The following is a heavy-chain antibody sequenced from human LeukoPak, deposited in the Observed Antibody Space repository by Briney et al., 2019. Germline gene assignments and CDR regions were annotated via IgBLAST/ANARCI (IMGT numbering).Heavy chain of an antibody. CDR1: GGSISSYY. D-gene: IGHD6-13*01. J-gene: IGHJ4*02. CDR3: ARSYSSSWYYYY. CDR2: IYYSGST. Sequence: SETLSLTCTVYGGSISSYYWSWIRQPPGKGLEWIGYIYYSGSTNYNPSLKSRVTISVDTSKNQFSLKLSSVTAADTAVYYCARSYSSSWYYYYWGQGTLVTVSS. V-gene: IGHV4-59*01.